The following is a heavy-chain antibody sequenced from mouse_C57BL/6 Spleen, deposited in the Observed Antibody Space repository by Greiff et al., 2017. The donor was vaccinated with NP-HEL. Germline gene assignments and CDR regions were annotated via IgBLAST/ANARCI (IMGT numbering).Heavy chain of an antibody. CDR1: GYTFTDHT. Sequence: VQLQQSDAELVKPGASVKISCKVSGYTFTDHTIHWMKQRPEQGLEWIGYIYPRDGSTKYNEKFKGKATLTADTSSSTAYMQLNSLTSEDSAVYFCSRHLAYYSNFYFDYWGQGTTLTVSS. CDR2: IYPRDGST. V-gene: IGHV1-78*01. J-gene: IGHJ2*01. CDR3: SRHLAYYSNFYFDY. D-gene: IGHD2-5*01.